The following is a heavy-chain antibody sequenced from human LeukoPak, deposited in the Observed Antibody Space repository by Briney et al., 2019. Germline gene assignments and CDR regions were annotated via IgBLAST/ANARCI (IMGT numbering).Heavy chain of an antibody. J-gene: IGHJ4*02. CDR2: IIPIFGTA. D-gene: IGHD2-15*01. Sequence: GASVKVSCKASGGTFSSYAISWVRQAPGQGLEWMGGIIPIFGTANYAQKLQGRVTITADESTSTAYMELSSLRSEDTAVYYCAREYCSGGSCYESDYWGQGTLVTVSS. V-gene: IGHV1-69*13. CDR1: GGTFSSYA. CDR3: AREYCSGGSCYESDY.